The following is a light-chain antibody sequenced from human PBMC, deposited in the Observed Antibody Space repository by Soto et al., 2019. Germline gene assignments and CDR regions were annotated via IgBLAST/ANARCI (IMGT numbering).Light chain of an antibody. CDR2: GAS. V-gene: IGKV3-20*01. CDR3: HHYDNSPPFP. Sequence: EILLTQSPGTLSLSPGEIAILSCRASQSLSNRYLAWYQQMPGRAPRLLIHGASIRAAGIPDRFSGSGSGTDFTLTINRLEPEDFALYYCHHYDNSPPFPFGPGTRVDI. J-gene: IGKJ3*01. CDR1: QSLSNRY.